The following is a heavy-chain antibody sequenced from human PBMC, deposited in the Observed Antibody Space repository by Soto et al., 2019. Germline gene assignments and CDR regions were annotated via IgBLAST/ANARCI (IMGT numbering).Heavy chain of an antibody. Sequence: GGSLRLSCAASGFTFSSYSMNWVRQAPGKGLEWVSSISSSSSYIYYADSVKGRFTISRDNAKNSLYLQMNSLKAEDTAVYYCARVGGVCSGGSCYSGAFDIWGQGTMVTVS. CDR2: ISSSSSYI. D-gene: IGHD2-15*01. CDR3: ARVGGVCSGGSCYSGAFDI. CDR1: GFTFSSYS. V-gene: IGHV3-21*01. J-gene: IGHJ3*02.